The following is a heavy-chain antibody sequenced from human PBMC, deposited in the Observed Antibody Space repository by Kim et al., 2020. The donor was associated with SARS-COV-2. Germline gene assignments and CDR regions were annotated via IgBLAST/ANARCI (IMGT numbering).Heavy chain of an antibody. Sequence: GGSLRLSCEASGFSFNNFWMSWVRQAPGKGLVWVANINQDGSEKKFLDSVKGRFTISRDNAKNSVYLQMNSLRVEESAVYYCARDAWSQRGTDGFGYWGQGTLVTVSS. CDR1: GFSFNNFW. CDR2: INQDGSEK. CDR3: ARDAWSQRGTDGFGY. J-gene: IGHJ4*02. D-gene: IGHD7-27*01. V-gene: IGHV3-7*01.